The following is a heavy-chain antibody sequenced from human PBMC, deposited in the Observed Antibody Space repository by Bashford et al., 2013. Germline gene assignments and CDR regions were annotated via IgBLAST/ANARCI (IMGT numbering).Heavy chain of an antibody. V-gene: IGHV3-74*01. Sequence: VRQAPGKGLVWVSRVHSDGSSTNYADSVKGRFTISRDNAKNTLYLQMNSLRAEDTAVYYCVRGAFDIWGPRDNGHRLL. CDR2: VHSDGSST. CDR3: VRGAFDI. J-gene: IGHJ3*02.